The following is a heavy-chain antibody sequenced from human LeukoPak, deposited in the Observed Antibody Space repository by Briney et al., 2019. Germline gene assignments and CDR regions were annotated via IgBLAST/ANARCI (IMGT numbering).Heavy chain of an antibody. CDR1: GFTFSYYG. V-gene: IGHV3-33*01. J-gene: IGHJ4*02. CDR2: IWSDGNTK. D-gene: IGHD4-23*01. CDR3: ARDRGYGGNDY. Sequence: GGSLRLSCVASGFTFSYYGMDWVRQAPGKGLEWVAVIWSDGNTKYYADSVKGRFTISRDNSKNTLYLQMSSLRVEDTAVYYCARDRGYGGNDYWGQGTLVTVSS.